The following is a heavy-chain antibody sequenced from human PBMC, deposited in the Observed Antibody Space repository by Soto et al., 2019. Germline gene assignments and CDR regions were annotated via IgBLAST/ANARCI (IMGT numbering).Heavy chain of an antibody. CDR3: ARGFSAGKGSTPDF. CDR1: GFTFSSFA. CDR2: ISGSGGST. V-gene: IGHV3-23*01. J-gene: IGHJ4*02. D-gene: IGHD6-13*01. Sequence: EMQLLESGGGLVQPGGSLRLSCAASGFTFSSFAMSWVRQAPGKGLDWVSAISGSGGSTYSADSVKGRFTISRDNSKNTLYPQLGRLRAEDTAVYSCARGFSAGKGSTPDFWGQGSLVTVSS.